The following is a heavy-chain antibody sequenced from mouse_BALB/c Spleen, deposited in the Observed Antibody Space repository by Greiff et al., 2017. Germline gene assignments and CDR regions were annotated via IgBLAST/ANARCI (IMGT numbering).Heavy chain of an antibody. D-gene: IGHD3-2*01. V-gene: IGHV5-12-1*01. CDR3: ARQDSSGFAMDY. CDR1: GFAFSSYD. J-gene: IGHJ4*01. CDR2: ISSGGGST. Sequence: EVQLVESGGGLVKPGGSLKLSCAASGFAFSSYDMSWVRQTPEKRLEWVAYISSGGGSTYYPDTVKGRFTISRDNAKNTLYLQMSSLKSEDTAMYYCARQDSSGFAMDYWGQGTSVTVSS.